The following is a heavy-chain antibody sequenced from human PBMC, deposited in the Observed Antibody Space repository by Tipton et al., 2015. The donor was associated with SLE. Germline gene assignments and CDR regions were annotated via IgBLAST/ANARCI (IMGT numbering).Heavy chain of an antibody. J-gene: IGHJ4*02. CDR2: INHSGST. Sequence: LRLSCAASGFTFSSYSMNWVRQAPGKGLEWIAEINHSGSTNYNPSLKSRVTISVDTSKNQFSLKLSSVTAADTAVYYCARGRESGYDFWSGYYYFDYWGQGTLVTVSS. D-gene: IGHD3-3*01. CDR3: ARGRESGYDFWSGYYYFDY. CDR1: GFTFSSYS. V-gene: IGHV4-34*01.